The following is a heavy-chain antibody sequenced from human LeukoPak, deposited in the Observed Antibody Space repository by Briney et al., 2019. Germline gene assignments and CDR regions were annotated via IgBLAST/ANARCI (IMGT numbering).Heavy chain of an antibody. Sequence: ASQTLSLTCAVSGGSISSGGYSWSWIRQPPGKGLEWFGYIYHSRSSYYNPSLKSRVTISVDRSNNQFSLKLSSVTAADTAVYYCARESFLYGMDVWGQGTTVTVSS. CDR2: IYHSRSS. J-gene: IGHJ6*02. D-gene: IGHD3-10*01. CDR3: ARESFLYGMDV. V-gene: IGHV4-30-2*01. CDR1: GGSISSGGYS.